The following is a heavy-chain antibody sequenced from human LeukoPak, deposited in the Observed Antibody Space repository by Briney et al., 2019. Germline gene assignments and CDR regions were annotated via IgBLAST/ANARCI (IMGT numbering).Heavy chain of an antibody. Sequence: GGSLRLSCEGSAFIFSGHWMNWVRQTPGKGLEWVASIKEDGSERQYVDSVKGRFSISRDNTKGSLFLQLNSLRAEATAVYYCARDFSSGLTPGCDYWGQGTLVTVSS. J-gene: IGHJ4*02. V-gene: IGHV3-7*03. CDR3: ARDFSSGLTPGCDY. CDR1: AFIFSGHW. CDR2: IKEDGSER. D-gene: IGHD6-19*01.